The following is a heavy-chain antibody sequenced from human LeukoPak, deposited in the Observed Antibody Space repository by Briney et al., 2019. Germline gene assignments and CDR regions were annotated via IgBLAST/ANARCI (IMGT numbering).Heavy chain of an antibody. J-gene: IGHJ4*02. V-gene: IGHV3-23*01. CDR1: GFTFSSSA. D-gene: IGHD6-19*01. Sequence: GGSLRLSCSASGFTFSSSAMSWVRQAPGKGLEWVSAIGSGAESTYYADSVKGRFTISRDNSKNTLSLQMHSLRVEDSAVYYCAKGSQGWPYYFDYWGQGTLVTVSS. CDR3: AKGSQGWPYYFDY. CDR2: IGSGAEST.